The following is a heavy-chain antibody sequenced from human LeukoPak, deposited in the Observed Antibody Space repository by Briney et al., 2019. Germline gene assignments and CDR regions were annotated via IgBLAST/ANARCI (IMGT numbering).Heavy chain of an antibody. CDR1: GFTFSDYY. J-gene: IGHJ4*02. CDR2: ISSSSSYI. Sequence: GGPLRLSCAASGFTFSDYYMSWIRQAPGKGLEWVSSISSSSSYIYYADSVKGRFTISRDNAKNSLYLQMNSLRAEDTAVYYCARTYYDILTGYCPDYWGQGTLVTVSS. CDR3: ARTYYDILTGYCPDY. D-gene: IGHD3-9*01. V-gene: IGHV3-11*06.